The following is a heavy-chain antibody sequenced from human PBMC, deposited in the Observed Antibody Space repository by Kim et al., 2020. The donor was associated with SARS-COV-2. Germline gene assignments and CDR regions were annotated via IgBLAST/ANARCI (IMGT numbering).Heavy chain of an antibody. CDR3: ARGDRYSRLAVDY. D-gene: IGHD6-13*01. Sequence: SETLSLTCTVSGGSISSYYWSWIRQPPGKGLEWIGYIYYSGSTNYNPSLKSRVTISVDTSKNQFSLKLSSVTAADTAVYYCARGDRYSRLAVDYWGQGTLVTVSS. V-gene: IGHV4-59*01. CDR1: GGSISSYY. J-gene: IGHJ4*02. CDR2: IYYSGST.